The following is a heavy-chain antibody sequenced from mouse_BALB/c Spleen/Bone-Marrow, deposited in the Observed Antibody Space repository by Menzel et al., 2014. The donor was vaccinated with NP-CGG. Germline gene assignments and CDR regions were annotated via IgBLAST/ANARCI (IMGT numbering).Heavy chain of an antibody. Sequence: EVQLVESGGGLVQPGGSMKLSCVASGFTFNNYWMSWVRQSPEKGLEWVAEIRLKSNNYATQYAESVKGRFTISRDDSKSSVYLQVSNLRAEDTGIYYCASTTVVGMDYWGQGTSVTVSS. CDR1: GFTFNNYW. V-gene: IGHV6-6*02. CDR3: ASTTVVGMDY. D-gene: IGHD1-1*01. J-gene: IGHJ4*01. CDR2: IRLKSNNYAT.